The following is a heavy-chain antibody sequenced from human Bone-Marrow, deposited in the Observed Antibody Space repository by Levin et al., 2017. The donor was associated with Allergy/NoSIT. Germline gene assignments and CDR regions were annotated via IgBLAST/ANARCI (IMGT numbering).Heavy chain of an antibody. Sequence: SGPTLVKPTQTLTLTCTFSGFSLSTSGMCVTWVRQPPGKALEWLARIDWEDDKYYSTSLQSRLTISKDTSNNEVVLTVTNLDPLDTATYYCARSRRLAVPGPTGRAYFHYGLDVWGQGTTVVVSS. J-gene: IGHJ6*02. CDR2: IDWEDDK. CDR3: ARSRRLAVPGPTGRAYFHYGLDV. CDR1: GFSLSTSGMC. V-gene: IGHV2-70*11. D-gene: IGHD6-19*01.